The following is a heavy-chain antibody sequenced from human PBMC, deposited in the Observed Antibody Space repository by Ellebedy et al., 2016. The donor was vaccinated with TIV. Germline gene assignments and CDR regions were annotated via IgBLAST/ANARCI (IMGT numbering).Heavy chain of an antibody. J-gene: IGHJ6*02. CDR3: AREGYYYGSGSPYGMDV. D-gene: IGHD3-10*01. CDR2: INSDGSST. V-gene: IGHV3-74*01. CDR1: GFTFISYW. Sequence: GGSLRLXCAASGFTFISYWLHWVRQAPGKGLVWVSRINSDGSSTSYADSVKGRFTISRDNAKNTLYLQMNSLRAEDTAVYYCAREGYYYGSGSPYGMDVWGQGTTVTVSS.